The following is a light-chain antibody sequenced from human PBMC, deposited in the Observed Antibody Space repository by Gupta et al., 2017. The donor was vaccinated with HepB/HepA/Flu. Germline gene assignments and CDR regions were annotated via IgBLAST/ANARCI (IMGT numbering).Light chain of an antibody. CDR1: SGHSNYA. J-gene: IGLJ3*02. CDR2: LNSDGSH. CDR3: QTWGTGIRV. V-gene: IGLV4-69*01. Sequence: QLVLTQLPSASASLGASVKLTCTLSSGHSNYAIAWHQQQPEKGPRYLMRLNSDGSHSKGDGIPDRFSGSTFGAERYLTISSLQSEDEADYYCQTWGTGIRVFGGGTKLTVL.